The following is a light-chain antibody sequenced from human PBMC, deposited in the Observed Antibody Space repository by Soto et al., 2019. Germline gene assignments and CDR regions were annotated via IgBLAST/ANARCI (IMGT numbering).Light chain of an antibody. V-gene: IGKV3-15*01. Sequence: EIVLTQSPATLSLSPGERATLSCRASQSVSSYLAWYQQKPGQAPRLLIYDASNRATGIPARFSGSASGTEFTLTISSLQSEDFAVYHCQQYHNWWTFGQGTKV. CDR3: QQYHNWWT. CDR1: QSVSSY. J-gene: IGKJ1*01. CDR2: DAS.